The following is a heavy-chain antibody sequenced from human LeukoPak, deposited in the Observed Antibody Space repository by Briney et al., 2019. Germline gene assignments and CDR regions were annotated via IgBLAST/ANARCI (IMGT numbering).Heavy chain of an antibody. J-gene: IGHJ4*02. D-gene: IGHD6-19*01. Sequence: GGSLRLSCALSGITFSNHGMNWVRQAPGKGLEWVSGISGSGDVKWYADSVKGRFTFSRDNSKNTLYLQMNSLRAEDTAVYYCAKLVAVAGRNYWGQGTLVTVSS. CDR2: ISGSGDVK. CDR1: GITFSNHG. CDR3: AKLVAVAGRNY. V-gene: IGHV3-23*01.